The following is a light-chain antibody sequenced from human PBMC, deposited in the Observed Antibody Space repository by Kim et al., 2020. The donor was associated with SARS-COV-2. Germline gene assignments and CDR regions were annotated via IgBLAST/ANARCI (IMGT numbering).Light chain of an antibody. CDR2: YAS. J-gene: IGKJ4*01. Sequence: GTAKEKVTITCRASQSIGSSLHWYQQKPDQSPKLLIKYASQSFSGVPSRFSGSGSGTDFTLTINSLEAEDAATYYCHQSNNFPLTFGGGTKVDIK. CDR3: HQSNNFPLT. CDR1: QSIGSS. V-gene: IGKV6-21*01.